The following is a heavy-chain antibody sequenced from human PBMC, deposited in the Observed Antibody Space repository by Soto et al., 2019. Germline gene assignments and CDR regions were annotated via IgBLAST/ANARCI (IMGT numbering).Heavy chain of an antibody. D-gene: IGHD1-26*01. Sequence: QLQLVQSGAEVKKPGSSVKVSCQSSACTFSSDAISWVRQAPGQGLEWMGGIIPSFGTANDAQKFQGRVTITADESTSTADMEVSSRRSEDPAGYYGARDGGGAYGYWGQGTLVTVSS. V-gene: IGHV1-69*01. J-gene: IGHJ4*02. CDR2: IIPSFGTA. CDR1: ACTFSSDA. CDR3: ARDGGGAYGY.